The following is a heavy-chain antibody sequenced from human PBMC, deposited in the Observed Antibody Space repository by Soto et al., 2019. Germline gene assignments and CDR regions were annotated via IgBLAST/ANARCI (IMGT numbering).Heavy chain of an antibody. CDR2: VSSDGSRA. D-gene: IGHD1-26*01. Sequence: QMQLVESGGGVVQPERSLRLSCAASGFTFSAYAMHWVRQGPGKGPEWVAAVSSDGSRAYYADSVRGRFTISRDNSKNTLYLQMNNLRDDDTAIFYCTRDIAGATKLDFWGQGTLVTVSS. V-gene: IGHV3-30-3*01. CDR1: GFTFSAYA. CDR3: TRDIAGATKLDF. J-gene: IGHJ4*02.